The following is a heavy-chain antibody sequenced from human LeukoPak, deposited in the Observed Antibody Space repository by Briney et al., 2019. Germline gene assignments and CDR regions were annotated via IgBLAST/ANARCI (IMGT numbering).Heavy chain of an antibody. V-gene: IGHV3-21*01. CDR2: VSSSSSYI. D-gene: IGHD3-10*02. CDR1: GFTFSGST. J-gene: IGHJ6*04. Sequence: PGGSLRLSCAASGFTFSGSTMNWVRQAPGKGLEWVSSVSSSSSYIYYADSVKGRFTISRDNAKNSLYLQMNSLRAEDTAVYYCAELGITMIGGVWGKGTTVTISS. CDR3: AELGITMIGGV.